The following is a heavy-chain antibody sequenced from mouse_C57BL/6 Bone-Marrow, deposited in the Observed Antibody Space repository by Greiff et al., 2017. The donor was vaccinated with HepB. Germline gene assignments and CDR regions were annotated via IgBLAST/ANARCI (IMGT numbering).Heavy chain of an antibody. CDR2: IRSKSSNYAT. CDR1: GFTFNTYA. J-gene: IGHJ1*03. CDR3: VRVTGRYFDF. Sequence: EVQLVESGGGLVQPKGSLKLSCAASGFTFNTYAMHWVRQAPGQGLEWVARIRSKSSNYATYYADSVKDRFTISRDESQIMLYLQMNNLKTEYTAMYYCVRVTGRYFDFWGTGTTVTVSS. V-gene: IGHV10-3*01. D-gene: IGHD4-1*01.